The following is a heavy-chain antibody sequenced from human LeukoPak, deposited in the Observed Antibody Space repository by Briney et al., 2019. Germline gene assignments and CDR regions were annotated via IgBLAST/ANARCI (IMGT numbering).Heavy chain of an antibody. V-gene: IGHV4-4*07. Sequence: SETPSLTCTVSGASIGSFYWSWIRQPAGKGLEWIGRVHSSGSTNYIPSIKSRVTMSVDTSKNQLSLKLNSVTAADTAMYYCAREAVDYGSGSHDYWGQGTLVTVSS. D-gene: IGHD3-10*01. CDR3: AREAVDYGSGSHDY. CDR2: VHSSGST. J-gene: IGHJ4*02. CDR1: GASIGSFY.